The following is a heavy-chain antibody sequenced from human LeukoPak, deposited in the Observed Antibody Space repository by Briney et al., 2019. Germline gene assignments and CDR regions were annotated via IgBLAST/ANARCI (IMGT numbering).Heavy chain of an antibody. D-gene: IGHD3-10*01. V-gene: IGHV3-48*04. CDR3: ASIGIITMVRGASLFDY. J-gene: IGHJ4*02. CDR2: ISSSSSTI. CDR1: GFTFSSYS. Sequence: PGGSLRLSCAASGFTFSSYSMNWVRQAPGKGLEWVSYISSSSSTIYYAHSVKGRFTISIDNAKNSLYLQMNSLRAEDTAVYYCASIGIITMVRGASLFDYWGQGTLVTVSS.